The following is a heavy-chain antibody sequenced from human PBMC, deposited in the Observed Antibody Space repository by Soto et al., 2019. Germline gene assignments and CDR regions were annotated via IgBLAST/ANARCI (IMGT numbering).Heavy chain of an antibody. J-gene: IGHJ3*01. V-gene: IGHV4-34*01. Sequence: SETLSLTCAVYGGSFSGYYWSWIRQPPGKGLEWIGEINHSGSTNYNPSLKSRVSLSVDTSRNQFSLKLTSVTAADTAVYYCSRHGVNSPFRFWGQGTMVTVSS. CDR2: INHSGST. CDR3: SRHGVNSPFRF. D-gene: IGHD3-3*01. CDR1: GGSFSGYY.